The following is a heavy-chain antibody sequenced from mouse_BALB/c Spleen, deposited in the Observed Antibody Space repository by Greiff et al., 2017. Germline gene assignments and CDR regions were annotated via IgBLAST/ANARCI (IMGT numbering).Heavy chain of an antibody. V-gene: IGHV5-6-4*01. Sequence: EVKVEESGGGLVKPGGSLKLSCAASGFTFSSYTMSWVRQTPEKRLEWVATISSGGSYTYYPDSVKGRFTISRDNAKNTLYLQMSSLKSEDTAMYYCTRDRDGICWFAYWGQGTLVTVSA. J-gene: IGHJ3*01. CDR1: GFTFSSYT. D-gene: IGHD2-1*01. CDR2: ISSGGSYT. CDR3: TRDRDGICWFAY.